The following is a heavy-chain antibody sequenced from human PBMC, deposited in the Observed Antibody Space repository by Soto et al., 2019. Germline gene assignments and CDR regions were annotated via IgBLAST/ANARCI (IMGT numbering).Heavy chain of an antibody. CDR1: GFTFSSYA. CDR2: ISGTGGIT. D-gene: IGHD6-6*01. CDR3: AKDRSIFNSDGGGFDN. J-gene: IGHJ4*02. Sequence: AQLLESGGGLVQPGGSLSLSCAASGFTFSSYAMSWVRQAPGKGLEWVSGISGTGGITYYAASVQGRFTISRDKSQNTLYLQMSSLRAGDTSLYYCAKDRSIFNSDGGGFDNWGQGTLVTVSS. V-gene: IGHV3-23*01.